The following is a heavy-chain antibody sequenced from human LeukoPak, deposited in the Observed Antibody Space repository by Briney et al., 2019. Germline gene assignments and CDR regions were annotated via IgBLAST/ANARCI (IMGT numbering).Heavy chain of an antibody. Sequence: GGSLRLSCAASGFTFSSYWMSWVRQAPGKGLEWVANIKQDGSEKYYVDSVKGRFTISRDNAKNSLYLQMNSLRAEDTAVYYCARARGRGYDFWSGYKYWGQGTLVTVSS. CDR2: IKQDGSEK. CDR1: GFTFSSYW. V-gene: IGHV3-7*01. CDR3: ARARGRGYDFWSGYKY. D-gene: IGHD3-3*01. J-gene: IGHJ4*02.